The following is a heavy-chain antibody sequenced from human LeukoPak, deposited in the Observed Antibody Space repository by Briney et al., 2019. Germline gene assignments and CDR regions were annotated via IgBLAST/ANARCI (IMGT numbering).Heavy chain of an antibody. J-gene: IGHJ4*02. CDR2: IQYDGSNK. CDR1: GFTFSNYG. Sequence: PGGSLRFSCAASGFTFSNYGMHWVRQAPGKGLKWVAFIQYDGSNKDYEDSVKGRFTISRDNSRNTLYLQMNSLRAEDTAVYYCAKDSHSYCTGASCYSHRRGFDYWGQGILVTVSS. D-gene: IGHD2-15*01. V-gene: IGHV3-30*02. CDR3: AKDSHSYCTGASCYSHRRGFDY.